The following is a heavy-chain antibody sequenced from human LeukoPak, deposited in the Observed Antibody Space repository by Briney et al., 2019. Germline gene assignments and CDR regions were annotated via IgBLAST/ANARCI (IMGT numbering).Heavy chain of an antibody. J-gene: IGHJ3*02. CDR2: ISASSSTV. V-gene: IGHV3-48*02. CDR1: GFTFSSHN. CDR3: ARVTRTYYFSFDI. Sequence: PGGSLRLSCAASGFTFSSHNMNWVRQAPGKGLEWVSYISASSSTVFYADSVEGRFTISRDNAKNSLYLQLTSLRDEDTAVYYCARVTRTYYFSFDIWGQGTMVTVSS. D-gene: IGHD3/OR15-3a*01.